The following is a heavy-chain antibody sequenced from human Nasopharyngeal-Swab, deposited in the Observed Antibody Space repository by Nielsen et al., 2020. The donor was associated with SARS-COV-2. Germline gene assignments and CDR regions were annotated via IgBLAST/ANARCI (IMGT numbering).Heavy chain of an antibody. CDR3: ARDCCLGGTCRDDAFDI. CDR1: GYTLTTYA. V-gene: IGHV1-3*01. Sequence: ASVKVSCKASGYTLTTYAMHWVRQAPGQRLEWMGWINGGSGDTKYSQNFLGRVTITRDTSANTAYLELRSLISEDSAIYYCARDCCLGGTCRDDAFDIWGRGTVVTVSS. CDR2: INGGSGDT. J-gene: IGHJ3*02. D-gene: IGHD2-15*01.